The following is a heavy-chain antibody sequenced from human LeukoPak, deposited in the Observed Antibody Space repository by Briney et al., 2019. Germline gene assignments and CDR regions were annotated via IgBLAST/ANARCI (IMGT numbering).Heavy chain of an antibody. Sequence: GESLKIPCQGSGYIFTNFGIAWVRQMPGKGLEWMGIIYPGDSDIRYSPSFQGQVIISADKSISTAYLQWSSLKASDTAIYFCARLKTGNYVYYWGQGTLVTVAS. J-gene: IGHJ4*02. CDR2: IYPGDSDI. CDR3: ARLKTGNYVYY. V-gene: IGHV5-51*01. CDR1: GYIFTNFG. D-gene: IGHD3-10*02.